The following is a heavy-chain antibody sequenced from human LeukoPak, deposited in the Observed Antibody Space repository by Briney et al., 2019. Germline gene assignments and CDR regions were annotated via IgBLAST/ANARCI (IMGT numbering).Heavy chain of an antibody. Sequence: GGSLRLSCAASGFTFSNYPMNWVRQAPGKGLEWVSYIGSGGSPIYYADSVRGRFSISRDNTKNSLYLQMNSLRAEDTGVYYCARWNLGSDYWGQGTLVTVSS. V-gene: IGHV3-48*03. CDR3: ARWNLGSDY. CDR2: IGSGGSPI. J-gene: IGHJ4*02. CDR1: GFTFSNYP. D-gene: IGHD1-1*01.